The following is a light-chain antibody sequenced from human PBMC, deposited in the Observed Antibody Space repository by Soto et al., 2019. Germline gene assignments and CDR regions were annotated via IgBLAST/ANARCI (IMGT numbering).Light chain of an antibody. CDR3: LQVSSFPRT. CDR1: QSISRW. CDR2: AAS. J-gene: IGKJ1*01. V-gene: IGKV1-5*01. Sequence: DIQMTQSPSTLSASFGDRVTITCRASQSISRWLAWYQQKPGKAPQFLIQAASNLQSGVPSRFSGSGSGTEFILSINSLQPEDIATYYCLQVSSFPRTFGQGTKVDIK.